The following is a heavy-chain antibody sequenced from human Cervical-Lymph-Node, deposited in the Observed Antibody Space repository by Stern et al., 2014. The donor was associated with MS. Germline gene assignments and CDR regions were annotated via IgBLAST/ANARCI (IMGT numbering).Heavy chain of an antibody. Sequence: QVQLVQSGPGLVKPSETLSLICTVSGASISTDLYYWGWIRQPPGKGLEWIGNIYYNGSTYYNPSLKSRVTISLHTSKNQFSLKLNFVSAADTAQYYCVRVPRWLQLSPPRGENANFHFWGQGTLVTVSS. D-gene: IGHD5-24*01. CDR1: GASISTDLYY. V-gene: IGHV4-39*01. CDR3: VRVPRWLQLSPPRGENANFHF. CDR2: IYYNGST. J-gene: IGHJ4*02.